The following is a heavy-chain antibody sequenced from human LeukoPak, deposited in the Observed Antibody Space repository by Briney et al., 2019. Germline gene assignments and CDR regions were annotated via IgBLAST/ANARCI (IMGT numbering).Heavy chain of an antibody. CDR1: GFTFSSYS. CDR3: GRDGAGDFWSGYYGFDY. J-gene: IGHJ4*02. D-gene: IGHD3-3*01. Sequence: GGSLRLSCAASGFTFSSYSMNWVRQAPGKGLEWVSYISSSSSTIYYADSVKGRFTISRDNAKNLLYLQMNSLRDEDTAVYYWGRDGAGDFWSGYYGFDYWGQGALVTVSS. V-gene: IGHV3-48*02. CDR2: ISSSSSTI.